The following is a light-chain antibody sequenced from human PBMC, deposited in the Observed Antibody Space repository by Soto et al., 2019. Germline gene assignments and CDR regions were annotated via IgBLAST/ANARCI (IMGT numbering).Light chain of an antibody. CDR2: EVS. Sequence: QSALGQPASVSGSPGQSITSYCTGTSSDVGGYTYVSWYQQHPGKAPKLMIYEVSNRPSGVSNRFSGSKSGKTASMPISGLQAEDDADYYCSSYTSSRTQVFGTGTKVT. J-gene: IGLJ1*01. CDR1: SSDVGGYTY. CDR3: SSYTSSRTQV. V-gene: IGLV2-14*01.